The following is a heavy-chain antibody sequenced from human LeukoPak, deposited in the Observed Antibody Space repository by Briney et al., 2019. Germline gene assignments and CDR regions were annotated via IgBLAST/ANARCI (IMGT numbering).Heavy chain of an antibody. V-gene: IGHV3-74*01. CDR3: ARVHYDFWSGWEGGAFGI. D-gene: IGHD3-3*01. J-gene: IGHJ3*02. CDR2: INSDGSST. CDR1: GFTFSSYW. Sequence: GGSLRLSCAASGFTFSSYWMHWVRQAPGKGLVWVSRINSDGSSTSYADSVKGRFTISRDNAKNTLYLQMNSLRAEDTAVYYCARVHYDFWSGWEGGAFGIWGQGTMVTVSS.